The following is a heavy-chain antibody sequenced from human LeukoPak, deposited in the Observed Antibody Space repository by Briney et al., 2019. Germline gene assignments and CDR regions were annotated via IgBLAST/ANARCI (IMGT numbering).Heavy chain of an antibody. CDR1: GFTFSDYY. CDR2: ISGSGGST. J-gene: IGHJ4*02. Sequence: GGSLRLSCAASGFTFSDYYMSWIRQAPGKGLEWVSAISGSGGSTYYADSVKGRFTISRDNSKNTLYLQMNSLRAEDTAVYYCAKAQFSSWYYFDYCGQGTLVTVSS. V-gene: IGHV3-23*01. D-gene: IGHD6-13*01. CDR3: AKAQFSSWYYFDY.